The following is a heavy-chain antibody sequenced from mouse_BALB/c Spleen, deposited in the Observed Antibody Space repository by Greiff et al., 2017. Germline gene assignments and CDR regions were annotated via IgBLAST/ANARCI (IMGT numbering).Heavy chain of an antibody. CDR1: GFSLTGYG. D-gene: IGHD1-1*01. V-gene: IGHV2-6-7*01. CDR3: ARDGEDYGSSYYAMDY. J-gene: IGHJ4*01. CDR2: IWGDGST. Sequence: QVQLQQSGPGLVAPSQSLSITCTVSGFSLTGYGVNWVRQPPGKGLEWLGMIWGDGSTDYNSALKSRLSISKDNSKSQVFLKMNSLQTDDTAMYYGARDGEDYGSSYYAMDYWGQGTSVTVSS.